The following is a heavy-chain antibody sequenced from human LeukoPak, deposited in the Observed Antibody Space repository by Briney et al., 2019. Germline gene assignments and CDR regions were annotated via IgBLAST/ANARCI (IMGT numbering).Heavy chain of an antibody. CDR1: GYTFTSYY. D-gene: IGHD6-6*01. V-gene: IGHV1-46*01. CDR2: INPSGGST. J-gene: IGHJ4*02. Sequence: ASVKVSCKASGYTFTSYYLHWVRQAPGQGLEWMGTINPSGGSTSYAQKFQDRVTMTRDTPTSTVYMELSSLRSEDTAVYYCARGHSNSPFLYWGQGTLVTVSS. CDR3: ARGHSNSPFLY.